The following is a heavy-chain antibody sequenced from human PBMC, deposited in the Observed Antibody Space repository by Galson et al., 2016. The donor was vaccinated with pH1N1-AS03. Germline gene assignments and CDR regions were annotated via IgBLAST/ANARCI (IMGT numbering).Heavy chain of an antibody. J-gene: IGHJ5*02. Sequence: ETLSLTCTVSGGSISSSSYYWGWIRQPPGKGLEWIGSIYYSGSTYYNPSLKSRVTISVDTSKNQFSLKLSAVTAADTAVYYCARRVYGDYVNWFDPWGQGTLVTVSS. CDR1: GGSISSSSYY. V-gene: IGHV4-39*01. D-gene: IGHD4-17*01. CDR3: ARRVYGDYVNWFDP. CDR2: IYYSGST.